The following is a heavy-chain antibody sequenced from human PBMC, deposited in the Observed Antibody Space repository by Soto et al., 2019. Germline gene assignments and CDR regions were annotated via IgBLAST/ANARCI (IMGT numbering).Heavy chain of an antibody. Sequence: GGSLRLSCAASGFTFSSYSMNWVRQAPGKGLEWVSYISSSSSTIYYADSVKGRFTISRDNAKNSLYLQMNSLRAEDTAVYYCARDGGIVGATDAFDIWGQGTMVTVSS. CDR1: GFTFSSYS. CDR3: ARDGGIVGATDAFDI. V-gene: IGHV3-48*04. CDR2: ISSSSSTI. D-gene: IGHD1-26*01. J-gene: IGHJ3*02.